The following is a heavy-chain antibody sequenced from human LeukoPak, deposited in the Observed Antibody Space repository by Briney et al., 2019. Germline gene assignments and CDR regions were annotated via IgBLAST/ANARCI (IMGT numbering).Heavy chain of an antibody. Sequence: GASVKVSCKASGYTFLDYYIQWVKQAPGKGLEWMGRVDPESGETIYAEKLQGRVIITADTSIDTAYLELGNLRSEDTAVYYCATAVQYDWGQGTLVIVSS. CDR3: ATAVQYD. V-gene: IGHV1-69-2*01. D-gene: IGHD1-1*01. J-gene: IGHJ4*02. CDR2: VDPESGET. CDR1: GYTFLDYY.